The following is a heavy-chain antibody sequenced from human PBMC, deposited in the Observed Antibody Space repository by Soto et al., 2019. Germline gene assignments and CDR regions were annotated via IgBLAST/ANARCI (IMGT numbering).Heavy chain of an antibody. D-gene: IGHD1-20*01. V-gene: IGHV3-48*03. CDR1: GFVCKNYE. J-gene: IGHJ6*02. Sequence: PGGSLRLSCVASGFVCKNYEMNWVRQAPGKGLEWISYISNSGNTIYVADSMRGRFTISRDNAKNSLFLQMNSLRADDTAVYYCAKDKDNRDYYYGLGDWGQGTTVTVSS. CDR3: AKDKDNRDYYYGLGD. CDR2: ISNSGNTI.